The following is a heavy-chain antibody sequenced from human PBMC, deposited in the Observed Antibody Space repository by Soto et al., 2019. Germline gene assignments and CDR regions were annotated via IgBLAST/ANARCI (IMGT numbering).Heavy chain of an antibody. CDR2: IYPADSDT. J-gene: IGHJ3*02. Sequence: GESLKIPCKGSGYSLINYWIGWVRQMPGKGLEWMGIIYPADSDTRYSPSFQGQVTISVDKSISTAYLQWSSLKASDTAMYYCARHDFKDSGCYPDAFDIWGQGTMVTVSS. CDR1: GYSLINYW. V-gene: IGHV5-51*01. CDR3: ARHDFKDSGCYPDAFDI. D-gene: IGHD1-26*01.